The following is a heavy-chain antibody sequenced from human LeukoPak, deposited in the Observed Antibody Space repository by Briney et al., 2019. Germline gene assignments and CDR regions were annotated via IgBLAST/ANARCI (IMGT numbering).Heavy chain of an antibody. D-gene: IGHD3-3*01. CDR1: GFTFSDYY. J-gene: IGHJ4*02. V-gene: IGHV3-11*01. Sequence: GGSLRLSCAASGFTFSDYYMSWIRQAPGKGLEWVPYISSSGSTIYYADSVKGRFTISRDNAKNSLYLQMNSLRAEDTAVYYCARVFWSGYSDYWGQGTLVTVSP. CDR3: ARVFWSGYSDY. CDR2: ISSSGSTI.